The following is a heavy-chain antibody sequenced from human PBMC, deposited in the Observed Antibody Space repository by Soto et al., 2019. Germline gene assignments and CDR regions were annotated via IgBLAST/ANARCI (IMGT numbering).Heavy chain of an antibody. V-gene: IGHV5-51*01. J-gene: IGHJ4*02. CDR1: GYSFITYW. CDR2: IYPRDSDT. Sequence: GESLKISCKGSGYSFITYWIGWLRQMPGKGLEWMGIIYPRDSDTRYSPSFEGQVTMSVDKSISTAHLQCSSLKASDTGMYYCARRDVPNWFDYGGQGTLVTVSS. CDR3: ARRDVPNWFDY.